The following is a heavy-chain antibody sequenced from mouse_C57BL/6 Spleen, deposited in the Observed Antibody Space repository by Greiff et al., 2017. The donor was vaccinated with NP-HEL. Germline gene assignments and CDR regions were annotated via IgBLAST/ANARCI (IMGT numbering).Heavy chain of an antibody. CDR3: ARRGYDGTPWFAY. V-gene: IGHV1-82*01. CDR1: GYAFSSSW. J-gene: IGHJ3*01. CDR2: IYPGDGDT. D-gene: IGHD2-3*01. Sequence: QVQLQQSGPELVKPGASVKISCKASGYAFSSSWMNWVKQRPGKGLEWIGRIYPGDGDTNYNGKFKGKATLTADKSSSTAYMQLSSLTSEDSAVYVCARRGYDGTPWFAYWGQGTLVTVSA.